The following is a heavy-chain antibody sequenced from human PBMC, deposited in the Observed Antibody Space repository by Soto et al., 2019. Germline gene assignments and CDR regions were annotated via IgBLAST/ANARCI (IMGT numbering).Heavy chain of an antibody. V-gene: IGHV3-23*01. Sequence: HPGGSLRLSCAASGFTFSSYAMSWVRQAPGKGLEWVSAISGSGGSTYYADSVKGRFTISRDNSKNTLYLQMNSLRAEDTAVYYCAGLWDLPDGYGMDVWGQGTTVTVSS. CDR3: AGLWDLPDGYGMDV. CDR1: GFTFSSYA. J-gene: IGHJ6*02. D-gene: IGHD1-26*01. CDR2: ISGSGGST.